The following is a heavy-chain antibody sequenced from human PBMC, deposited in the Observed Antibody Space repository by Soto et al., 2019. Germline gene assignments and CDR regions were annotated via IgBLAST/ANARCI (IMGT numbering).Heavy chain of an antibody. CDR2: IYYSGST. J-gene: IGHJ4*02. CDR1: GGSISSYY. Sequence: PSETLSLTCTVSGGSISSYYWSWIRQPPGKGLEWIGYIYYSGSTNYNPSLKSRVTISVDTSKNQFSLKLSSVTAADTAVYYCARDLGYRDYYFDYWGRGTLVTVSS. D-gene: IGHD5-12*01. V-gene: IGHV4-59*01. CDR3: ARDLGYRDYYFDY.